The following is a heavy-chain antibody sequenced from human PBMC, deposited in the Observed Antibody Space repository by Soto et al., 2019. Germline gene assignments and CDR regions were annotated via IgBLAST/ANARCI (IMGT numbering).Heavy chain of an antibody. Sequence: QVQLVQSGAEVRKPGASVTVSCRSSGDSFNDYYIHWVRQAPGQGFEWMGWINPNGGVTKYAQKFQRWVSMTRDKAIRTVYMQLSRLRSDDTAVYYCARESGGATATLAYYYFYMDVWGTGTTVTVSS. J-gene: IGHJ6*03. CDR2: INPNGGVT. CDR1: GDSFNDYY. D-gene: IGHD5-12*01. V-gene: IGHV1-2*04. CDR3: ARESGGATATLAYYYFYMDV.